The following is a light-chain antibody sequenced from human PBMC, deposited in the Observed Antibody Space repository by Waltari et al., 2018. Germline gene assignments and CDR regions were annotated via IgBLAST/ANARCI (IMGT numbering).Light chain of an antibody. J-gene: IGLJ2*01. CDR2: DVS. V-gene: IGLV2-11*01. CDR1: SSDVGGYNY. CDR3: CSYAGSYTFVV. Sequence: QAALTQPRSVSGSPGQSVTISCTGTSSDVGGYNYVSWYQQHPGKAPKLMIYDVSKRPSWVPDRCSGSKSCNTASLTISGLQAEDESDYYCCSYAGSYTFVVFGGGTKLTVL.